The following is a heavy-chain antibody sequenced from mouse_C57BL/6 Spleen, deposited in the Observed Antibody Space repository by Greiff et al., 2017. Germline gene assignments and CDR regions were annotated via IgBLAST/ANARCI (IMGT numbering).Heavy chain of an antibody. D-gene: IGHD1-1*01. CDR3: ARSGTTVVATG. V-gene: IGHV1-80*01. J-gene: IGHJ3*02. Sequence: QVQLQQSGAELVKPGASVKISCKASGSAFSSYWMNWVKQRPGKGLEWIGQIYPGDGDTNYNGKFKGKATLTADKSSSTAYMQLSSLTSEDSAVYFCARSGTTVVATGWGQGTLVTVSA. CDR1: GSAFSSYW. CDR2: IYPGDGDT.